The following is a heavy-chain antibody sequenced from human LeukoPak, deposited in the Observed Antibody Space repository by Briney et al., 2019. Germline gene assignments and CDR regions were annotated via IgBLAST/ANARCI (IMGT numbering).Heavy chain of an antibody. CDR3: ARVAFRSSSYISGIDY. CDR1: GLTVSSNY. J-gene: IGHJ4*02. D-gene: IGHD6-6*01. Sequence: GGSLRLSCAASGLTVSSNYMSWVRQAPGKGPEWVSVIYSGGSTYYADSVKGRFTISRDNSKNTLYLQMNSLRAEDTAVYYCARVAFRSSSYISGIDYWGQGTLVTVSS. CDR2: IYSGGST. V-gene: IGHV3-53*01.